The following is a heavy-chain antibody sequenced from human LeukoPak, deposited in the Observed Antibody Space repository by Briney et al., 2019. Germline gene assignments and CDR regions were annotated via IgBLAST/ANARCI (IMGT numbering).Heavy chain of an antibody. V-gene: IGHV3-23*01. CDR3: AKSSVTTGTSNWFDP. Sequence: GGSLRLSCAASGFTFSTYAMSWVRQAPGKGLEWVSAISGSGGSTYYADSVKGRFTISRDNSRNTLYLQMNSLRAEDTAVYYCAKSSVTTGTSNWFDPWGQGTLVTVSS. J-gene: IGHJ5*02. D-gene: IGHD4-17*01. CDR2: ISGSGGST. CDR1: GFTFSTYA.